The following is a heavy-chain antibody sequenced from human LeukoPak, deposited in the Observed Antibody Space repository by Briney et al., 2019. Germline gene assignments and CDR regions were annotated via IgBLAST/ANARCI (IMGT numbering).Heavy chain of an antibody. CDR2: ISSSSSTI. J-gene: IGHJ4*02. D-gene: IGHD3-16*01. V-gene: IGHV3-48*02. CDR3: AREILWALGYYFDY. Sequence: QPGGSLRLSCAASGFTFSSYSMNWVRQAPGKGLEWASYISSSSSTIYYADSVKGRFTISRDNAKNSLYLQMNSLRDEDTAVYYCAREILWALGYYFDYWGQGTLVTVSS. CDR1: GFTFSSYS.